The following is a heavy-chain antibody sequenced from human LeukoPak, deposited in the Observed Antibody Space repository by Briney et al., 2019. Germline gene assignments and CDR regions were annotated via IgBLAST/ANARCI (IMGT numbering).Heavy chain of an antibody. J-gene: IGHJ4*02. D-gene: IGHD3-10*01. CDR3: AKSGSIRYYFDY. Sequence: GGSLRLSCVASGFTLSSYGMSWVRQAPGKGLEWVSAITGSGDSTEFADSVKGRFTVSRDSSKNTLYLQMNSLRAEDTAVYYCAKSGSIRYYFDYWGQGTLVTVSS. CDR1: GFTLSSYG. CDR2: ITGSGDST. V-gene: IGHV3-23*01.